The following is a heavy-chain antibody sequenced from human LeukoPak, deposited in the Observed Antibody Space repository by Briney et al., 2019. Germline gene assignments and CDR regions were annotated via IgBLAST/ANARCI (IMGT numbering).Heavy chain of an antibody. CDR3: AKDLSSSWYFDY. J-gene: IGHJ4*02. CDR2: ISGGST. CDR1: GFTVSSNE. D-gene: IGHD6-13*01. Sequence: GGSLRLSCAASGFTVSSNEMSWVRQAPGKGLEWVSSISGGSTYYADSRKGRFTISRDNSKNTLHLQMNSLRAEDTAVYYCAKDLSSSWYFDYWGQGTLVTVSS. V-gene: IGHV3-38-3*01.